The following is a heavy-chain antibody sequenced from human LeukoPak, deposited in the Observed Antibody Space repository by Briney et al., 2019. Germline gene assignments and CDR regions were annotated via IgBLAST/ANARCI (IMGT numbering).Heavy chain of an antibody. V-gene: IGHV4-59*01. J-gene: IGHJ4*02. CDR2: IYYSGST. Sequence: SETLSLTCTVSGGSISSYYWSWIRQPPGKGLEWIGYIYYSGSTNYNPSLKSRVTISVDTSKNQFSLKLSSVTAADTAVYYCARGSYCSSTSCYQDYWGQGTLVTVSS. CDR3: ARGSYCSSTSCYQDY. D-gene: IGHD2-2*01. CDR1: GGSISSYY.